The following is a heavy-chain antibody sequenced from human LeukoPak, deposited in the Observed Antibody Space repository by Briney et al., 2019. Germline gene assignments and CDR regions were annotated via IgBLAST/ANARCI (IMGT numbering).Heavy chain of an antibody. CDR2: IIPIFGTA. CDR1: GGTFSSYA. CDR3: ARGVVPAGLYYYYYMDV. J-gene: IGHJ6*03. Sequence: ASVKVSCKASGGTFSSYAISWVRQAPGQGLEWMGGIIPIFGTANCAQKFQGRVTITADESTSTAYMELSSLRSEDTAVYYCARGVVPAGLYYYYYMDVWGKGTTVTVSS. D-gene: IGHD2-2*01. V-gene: IGHV1-69*13.